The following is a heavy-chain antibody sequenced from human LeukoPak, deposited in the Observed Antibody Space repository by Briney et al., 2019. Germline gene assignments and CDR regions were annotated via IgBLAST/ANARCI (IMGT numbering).Heavy chain of an antibody. Sequence: SETLSLTCTVPGGSISSSNYYWGWIRQPPGKGLEWIGSIYYSGSTYYNPSLKSRVTISVDTSKNQFSLKLSSVTAADTAVYYCASSPYYYDSSGYPVHYFDYWGQGTLVTVSS. CDR2: IYYSGST. D-gene: IGHD3-22*01. V-gene: IGHV4-39*07. CDR3: ASSPYYYDSSGYPVHYFDY. J-gene: IGHJ4*02. CDR1: GGSISSSNYY.